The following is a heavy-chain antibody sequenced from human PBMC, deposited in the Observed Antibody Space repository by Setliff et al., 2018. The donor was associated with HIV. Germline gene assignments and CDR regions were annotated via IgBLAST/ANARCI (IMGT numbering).Heavy chain of an antibody. CDR3: ARHRADYVWGSYRYFNWFDP. Sequence: PGESLKISCKASGYIFTTYWIGWVRQMPGKGLEWMGVIYPSDSDTRYNPSFQGHVTISVDTSISTADLPWSSLKASDNAMYYCARHRADYVWGSYRYFNWFDPWGQGTLVTVSS. D-gene: IGHD3-16*02. V-gene: IGHV5-51*01. CDR2: IYPSDSDT. CDR1: GYIFTTYW. J-gene: IGHJ5*02.